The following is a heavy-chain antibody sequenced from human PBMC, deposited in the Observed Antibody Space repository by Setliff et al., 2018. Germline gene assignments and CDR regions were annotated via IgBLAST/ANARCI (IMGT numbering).Heavy chain of an antibody. CDR2: IKNKVDGETT. D-gene: IGHD4-17*01. CDR1: GFTFSNAW. Sequence: GGSLRLSCAASGFTFSNAWMTWVRQAPGKGLEWVGRIKNKVDGETTDYAAPVKGRFTISRDNSKDTLYLQMTSLKTEDTGVYYCARDTCCGDPVYYHYGMDVWGQGTSVTVSS. CDR3: ARDTCCGDPVYYHYGMDV. V-gene: IGHV3-15*01. J-gene: IGHJ6*02.